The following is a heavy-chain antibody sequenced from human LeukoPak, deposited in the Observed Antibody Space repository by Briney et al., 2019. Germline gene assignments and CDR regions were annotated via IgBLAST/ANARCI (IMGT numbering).Heavy chain of an antibody. J-gene: IGHJ4*02. Sequence: GGALRLSCVASGFTFTTYWMTWVRQAPGKGLEGVASIKQDGSEKYYVGSVKGRFTISRDNTKNSVYLQMDSLRAEDTAVYNCAREPPTNRDSSNYGNWGQGTLVTVSS. CDR3: AREPPTNRDSSNYGN. V-gene: IGHV3-7*01. CDR2: IKQDGSEK. CDR1: GFTFTTYW. D-gene: IGHD4-11*01.